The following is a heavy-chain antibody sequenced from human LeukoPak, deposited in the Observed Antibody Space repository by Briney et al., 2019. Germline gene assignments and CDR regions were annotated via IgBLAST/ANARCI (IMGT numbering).Heavy chain of an antibody. CDR2: ISPSTGYI. V-gene: IGHV3-21*01. J-gene: IGHJ4*02. Sequence: GGSLRLSCVASGFTFSDYSMNWVRQAPGKGLEWVSSISPSTGYIYYADSAKGRFTISRDNAKNSLYLQMNSLRAEDTAVYYCARESVGANGDYWGQGTLVTVSS. D-gene: IGHD1-26*01. CDR3: ARESVGANGDY. CDR1: GFTFSDYS.